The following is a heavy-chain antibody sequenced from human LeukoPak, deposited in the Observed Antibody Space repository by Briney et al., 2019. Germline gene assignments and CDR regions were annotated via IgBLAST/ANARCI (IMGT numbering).Heavy chain of an antibody. CDR2: ISAYNGNT. J-gene: IGHJ4*02. CDR3: ARMTTDYGDYAPTIDY. CDR1: GYTFTSYG. Sequence: ASVKVSCKASGYTFTSYGISWVRQAPGQGLEWMGWISAYNGNTNYAQKLQGRVTMTTDTSTSTAYMELSRLRSDDTAVYYCARMTTDYGDYAPTIDYWGQGTLVTVSS. V-gene: IGHV1-18*01. D-gene: IGHD4-17*01.